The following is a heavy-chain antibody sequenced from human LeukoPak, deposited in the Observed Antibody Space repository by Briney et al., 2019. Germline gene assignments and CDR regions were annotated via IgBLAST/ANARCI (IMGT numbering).Heavy chain of an antibody. CDR2: IYYSGST. V-gene: IGHV4-59*08. CDR1: GGSFSSYY. CDR3: ARAFSSSSPIDY. J-gene: IGHJ4*02. Sequence: SETLSLTCAVYGGSFSSYYWSWIRQPPGKGLEWIGYIYYSGSTNYNPSLKSRVTISVDTSKNQFSLKLSSVNAADTAVYYCARAFSSSSPIDYWGQGTLVTVSS. D-gene: IGHD6-6*01.